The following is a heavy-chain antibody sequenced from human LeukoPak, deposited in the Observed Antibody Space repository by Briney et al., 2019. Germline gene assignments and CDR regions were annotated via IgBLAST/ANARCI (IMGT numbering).Heavy chain of an antibody. J-gene: IGHJ4*02. D-gene: IGHD3-22*01. V-gene: IGHV3-9*01. Sequence: GGSLRLSCAASGFTFDDYAMHWVRHAPGKGLEWVSGISWNSGSIGYADSVKGRFTISRDNAKNSLYLQMNSLRAEDTAVYYCARDQSRGNYDSSGKDYWGQGTLVTVSS. CDR2: ISWNSGSI. CDR3: ARDQSRGNYDSSGKDY. CDR1: GFTFDDYA.